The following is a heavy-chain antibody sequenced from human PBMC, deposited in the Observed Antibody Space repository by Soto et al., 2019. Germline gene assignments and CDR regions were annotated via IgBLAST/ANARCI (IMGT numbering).Heavy chain of an antibody. Sequence: QVQLVESGGGLVKPGGSLRLSCAGAGFIFRDYFMTWIRQSPGKGLEWVADINISGRMTHYADSVKGRFTMSRDNDKKSLYLQMYSLGVADTAVYYCARLGVASHHFDHWGQGTLVTVSS. CDR3: ARLGVASHHFDH. CDR1: GFIFRDYF. V-gene: IGHV3-11*01. D-gene: IGHD2-15*01. CDR2: INISGRMT. J-gene: IGHJ4*02.